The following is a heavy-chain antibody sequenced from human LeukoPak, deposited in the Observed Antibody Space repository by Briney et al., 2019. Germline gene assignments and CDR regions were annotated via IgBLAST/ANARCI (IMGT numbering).Heavy chain of an antibody. V-gene: IGHV4-59*08. D-gene: IGHD2-2*01. CDR1: GGSISSYY. Sequence: SETLSLTCTVSGGSISSYYWSWIRQPPGKGLEWIGYIYYSRSTNYNPSLKSRVTISVDTSKNQFSLKLSSVTAADTAVYYCARSDEYCSSTSCSMMAFDIWGQGTMVTVSS. CDR2: IYYSRST. CDR3: ARSDEYCSSTSCSMMAFDI. J-gene: IGHJ3*02.